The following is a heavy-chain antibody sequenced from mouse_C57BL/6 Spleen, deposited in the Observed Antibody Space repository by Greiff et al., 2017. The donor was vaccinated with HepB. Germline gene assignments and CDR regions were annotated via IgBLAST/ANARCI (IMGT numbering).Heavy chain of an antibody. CDR1: GFNIKDDY. CDR3: TTGGYEGYYFDY. Sequence: EVKLQESGAELVRPGASVKLSCTASGFNIKDDYMHWVKQRPEQGLEWIGWIDPENGDTEYASKFQGQATITADTSSNTAYLQLSSLTSEDTAVYYCTTGGYEGYYFDYWGQGTTLTVSS. CDR2: IDPENGDT. V-gene: IGHV14-4*01. D-gene: IGHD2-2*01. J-gene: IGHJ2*01.